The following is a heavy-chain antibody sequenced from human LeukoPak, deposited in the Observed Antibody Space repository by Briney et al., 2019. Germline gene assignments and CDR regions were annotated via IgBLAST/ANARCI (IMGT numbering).Heavy chain of an antibody. Sequence: PGGSLRLSCAASGFTFSSYGMYWVRQAPGKGLEWVAVISYDGSNKYYADSVKGRFTISRDNSKNTLYLQMNSLRAEDTAVYYCAKDSFSSSWYHPIDYWGQGTLVTVSS. V-gene: IGHV3-30*18. CDR2: ISYDGSNK. CDR3: AKDSFSSSWYHPIDY. J-gene: IGHJ4*02. CDR1: GFTFSSYG. D-gene: IGHD6-13*01.